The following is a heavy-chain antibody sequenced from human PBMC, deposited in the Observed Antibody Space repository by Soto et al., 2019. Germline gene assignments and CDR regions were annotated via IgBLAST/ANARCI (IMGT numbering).Heavy chain of an antibody. Sequence: PGGSLRLSCAASGFTFSDYYMSWIRQAPGKGLEWVSYISSSGSTIYYADSVKGRFTISRDNAKNSLYLQMNSLRAEDTAVYYCARVLHIVVVNAIEFSDYYFDYSGQGTLDIVSS. V-gene: IGHV3-11*01. D-gene: IGHD2-21*01. J-gene: IGHJ4*02. CDR3: ARVLHIVVVNAIEFSDYYFDY. CDR2: ISSSGSTI. CDR1: GFTFSDYY.